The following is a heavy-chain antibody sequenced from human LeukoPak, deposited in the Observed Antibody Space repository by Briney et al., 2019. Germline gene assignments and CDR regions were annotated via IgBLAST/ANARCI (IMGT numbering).Heavy chain of an antibody. CDR3: ARSLRDSSGYYFDH. Sequence: GGSLRLSCASPGFSFSSYGMHWVRQAPGKGLEWVAVIWYDGSTKYYADSVQGRFAISRDNSKNTLYLQMNTLRAEDTAVYYCARSLRDSSGYYFDHWGQGTLVTVSS. CDR2: IWYDGSTK. V-gene: IGHV3-33*01. D-gene: IGHD3-22*01. CDR1: GFSFSSYG. J-gene: IGHJ4*02.